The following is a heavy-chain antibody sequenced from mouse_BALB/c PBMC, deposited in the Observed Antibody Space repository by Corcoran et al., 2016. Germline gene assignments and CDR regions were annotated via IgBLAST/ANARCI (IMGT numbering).Heavy chain of an antibody. J-gene: IGHJ4*01. V-gene: IGHV3-6*02. CDR2: ISYDGSN. CDR3: ARRDAMDY. CDR1: GYYITSGYY. Sequence: DVQLQESGPGLVKPSQSLSRTCSVTGYYITSGYYWNWIRQFPGNKLEWMGYISYDGSNNYNPSLKNRISITRDTSKNQFFLKLNSVTTEDTATYYCARRDAMDYWGQGTSVTVSS.